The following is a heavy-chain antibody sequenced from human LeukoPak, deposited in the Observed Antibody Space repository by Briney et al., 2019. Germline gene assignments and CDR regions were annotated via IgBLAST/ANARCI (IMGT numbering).Heavy chain of an antibody. V-gene: IGHV3-33*01. J-gene: IGHJ4*02. CDR3: ARDGGIGLDY. CDR1: GFTFSSYG. CDR2: IWYDESKK. D-gene: IGHD3-3*01. Sequence: PGGSLRLSCAASGFTFSSYGMPWVRQAPAKGLEWGAVIWYDESKKDHADSVKGRFTISRDVSKNTLYLQMNSLRAEDTAVYYCARDGGIGLDYWGQGTLVTVSS.